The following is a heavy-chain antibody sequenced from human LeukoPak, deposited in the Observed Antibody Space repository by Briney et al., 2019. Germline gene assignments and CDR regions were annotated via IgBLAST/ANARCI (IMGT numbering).Heavy chain of an antibody. CDR3: ARDIPGMDV. Sequence: ASVKVSCKASGYSFTTYAMNWVRQAPGQGLEWMGWINTNIGNPTYPQVFTGRFVFSLDTSVSTAYLQISSLKAEDTAVYYCARDIPGMDVWGQGTTVTVCS. CDR2: INTNIGNP. J-gene: IGHJ6*02. V-gene: IGHV7-4-1*02. CDR1: GYSFTTYA.